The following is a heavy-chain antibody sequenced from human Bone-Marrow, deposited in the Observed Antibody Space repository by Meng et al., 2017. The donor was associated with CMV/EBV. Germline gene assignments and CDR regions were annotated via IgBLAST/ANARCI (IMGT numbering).Heavy chain of an antibody. Sequence: FNSFGITWVRQAPGQGLEWVGWISSYNTNPNYGQRLQGRVTLTIDTSTRIAYMELRSLRSDDTAVYYCARDPYCSGIYCQGGWFDPWGQGTLVTVSS. V-gene: IGHV1-18*01. CDR1: FNSFG. CDR3: ARDPYCSGIYCQGGWFDP. CDR2: ISSYNTNP. D-gene: IGHD2-15*01. J-gene: IGHJ5*02.